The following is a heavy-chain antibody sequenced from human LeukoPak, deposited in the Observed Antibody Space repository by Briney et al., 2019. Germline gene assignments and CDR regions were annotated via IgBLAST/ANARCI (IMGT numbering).Heavy chain of an antibody. V-gene: IGHV4-34*01. Sequence: PSETLSLTCAVYGGSFSGYYWSWIRPPPGKGLEWIGEINHSGSTNYNPSLKSRVTISVDTSKNQFSLKLSSVTDADTAVYYCARGRRSYQPTHNFDYWGQGTLVTVSS. CDR1: GGSFSGYY. D-gene: IGHD2-2*01. J-gene: IGHJ4*02. CDR3: ARGRRSYQPTHNFDY. CDR2: INHSGST.